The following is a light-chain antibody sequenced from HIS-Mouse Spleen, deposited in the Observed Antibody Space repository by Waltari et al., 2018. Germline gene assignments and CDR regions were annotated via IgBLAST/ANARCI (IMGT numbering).Light chain of an antibody. J-gene: IGKJ2*01. Sequence: DIQMTQSPSSLSASVGDRVTLTCRASQSIRSYLNWYQQKPGKAPKLLIYAASSLQSGVPSRFSGSGSGTDFTLTISSLQPEDFATYYCQQSYSTPRTFGQGTKLEIK. CDR1: QSIRSY. CDR2: AAS. V-gene: IGKV1-39*01. CDR3: QQSYSTPRT.